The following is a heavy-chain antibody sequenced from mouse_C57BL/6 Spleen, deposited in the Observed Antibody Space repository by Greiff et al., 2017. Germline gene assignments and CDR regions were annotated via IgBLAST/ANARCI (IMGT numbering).Heavy chain of an antibody. J-gene: IGHJ4*01. CDR2: INPYNGDT. D-gene: IGHD2-3*01. CDR1: GYSFTGYF. Sequence: EVQLQESGPELVKPGDSVKISCKASGYSFTGYFMNWVMQSHGKSLEWIGRINPYNGDTFYNQKFKGKATLTVDKSSSTAHMELRSLTSENSAVYYSAMEASYEGYYDYAMDYWGQGTSVTVSS. CDR3: AMEASYEGYYDYAMDY. V-gene: IGHV1-20*01.